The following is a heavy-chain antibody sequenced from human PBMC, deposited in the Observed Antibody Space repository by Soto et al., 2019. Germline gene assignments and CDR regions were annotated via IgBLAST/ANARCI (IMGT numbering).Heavy chain of an antibody. J-gene: IGHJ4*02. V-gene: IGHV1-69*12. Sequence: QVQLVQSGAEVKKPGSSVKVYCKASGGTFSSYAISWVRQAPGQGLEWVGGIIPIFGTANYAQKFQGRVTMTAHESTITADMEASILSAKDPGVTNCARRRGSSGYVEFWGQGNLV. D-gene: IGHD6-13*01. CDR3: ARRRGSSGYVEF. CDR2: IIPIFGTA. CDR1: GGTFSSYA.